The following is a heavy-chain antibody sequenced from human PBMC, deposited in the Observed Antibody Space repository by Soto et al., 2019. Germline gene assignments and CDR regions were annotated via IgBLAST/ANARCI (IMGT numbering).Heavy chain of an antibody. CDR1: GFTFSSYA. CDR3: ARYPVLAFVAAYYFDY. CDR2: ISYDGSNK. J-gene: IGHJ4*02. Sequence: QVQLVESGGGVVQPGRSLRLSCAASGFTFSSYAMHWVRQAPGKGLEWVAVISYDGSNKYYADSVKGRFTISRDNSKNTPYLQMNSLRAADTAVYYCARYPVLAFVAAYYFDYWGQGTLVTVSS. V-gene: IGHV3-30-3*01. D-gene: IGHD6-19*01.